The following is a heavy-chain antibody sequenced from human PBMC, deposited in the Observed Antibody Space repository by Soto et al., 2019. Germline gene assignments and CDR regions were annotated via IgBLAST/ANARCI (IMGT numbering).Heavy chain of an antibody. V-gene: IGHV3-21*01. J-gene: IGHJ4*02. CDR3: ARDVISGPYFDY. CDR1: GFTFSSYS. Sequence: EVQLVESGGGLVKPGGSLRLSCAASGFTFSSYSMNWVRQAPGKGLEWVSSISSSSSYIYYADSVKGLFTISRDNAKNSLYLQMNSLRAEDTAVYYCARDVISGPYFDYWGKGTLVTVSS. D-gene: IGHD2-15*01. CDR2: ISSSSSYI.